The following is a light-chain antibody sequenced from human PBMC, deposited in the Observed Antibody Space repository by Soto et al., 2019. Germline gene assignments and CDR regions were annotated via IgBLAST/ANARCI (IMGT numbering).Light chain of an antibody. J-gene: IGKJ2*01. CDR3: QQYGSSPYT. CDR1: QSVRSSY. V-gene: IGKV3-20*01. CDR2: GAS. Sequence: ENVLTQSPGTLSLSPGERATLSCRASQSVRSSYLAWYQQRPGHAPRLLIYGASTRATDILDRFSGSGSGTDFTLTISSLEPEDFAMFYCQQYGSSPYTFGQGTKLEI.